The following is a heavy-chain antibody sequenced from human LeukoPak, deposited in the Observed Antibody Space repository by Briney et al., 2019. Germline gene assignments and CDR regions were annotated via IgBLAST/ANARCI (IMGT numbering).Heavy chain of an antibody. CDR3: ARDPRGSNAY. J-gene: IGHJ4*02. V-gene: IGHV3-64*01. Sequence: GGSLRLSCAASGFTFSSYAMHWVRQAPGKGLEYVSGISSNGGSTNYANSVKGRFTISRDNSKNTLYLQMGSLRVEDMAVYYCARDPRGSNAYWGQGTLVTVSS. CDR2: ISSNGGST. CDR1: GFTFSSYA. D-gene: IGHD1-26*01.